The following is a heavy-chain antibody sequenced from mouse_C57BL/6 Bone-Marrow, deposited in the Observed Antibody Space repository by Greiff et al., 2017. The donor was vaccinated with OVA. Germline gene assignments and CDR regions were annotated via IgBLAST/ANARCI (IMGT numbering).Heavy chain of an antibody. Sequence: VQLQESGAELAKPGASVKLSCKASGYTFTSYWMHWVKQRPGQGLEWIGYINPSSGYTKYNQKFKDTATLTADKSSSTAYMQLSSLTYEDSAVYYCARSYMGYWGQGTTLTVSS. D-gene: IGHD1-1*02. CDR2: INPSSGYT. V-gene: IGHV1-7*01. CDR1: GYTFTSYW. J-gene: IGHJ2*01. CDR3: ARSYMGY.